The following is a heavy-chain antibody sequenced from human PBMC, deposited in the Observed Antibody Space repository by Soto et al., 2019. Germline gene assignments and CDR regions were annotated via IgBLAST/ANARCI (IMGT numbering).Heavy chain of an antibody. CDR1: GFSLSTSGMC. Sequence: SGPTLVNPTQTLTLTCTFSGFSLSTSGMCVSWIRQPPGKALEWLARIDWDDDKYYSTSLKTRLTISKDTSKNQVVLTMTNMDPVDTATYYCARSQWSGYQYGMDVWGQGTTVTISS. D-gene: IGHD3-3*01. CDR2: IDWDDDK. V-gene: IGHV2-70*11. J-gene: IGHJ6*02. CDR3: ARSQWSGYQYGMDV.